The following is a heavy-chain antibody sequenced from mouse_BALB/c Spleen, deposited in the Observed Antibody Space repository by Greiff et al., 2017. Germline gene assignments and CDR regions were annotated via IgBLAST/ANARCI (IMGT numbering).Heavy chain of an antibody. V-gene: IGHV5-4*02. CDR2: ISDGGSYT. J-gene: IGHJ3*01. D-gene: IGHD1-1*01. Sequence: EVHLVESGGGLVKPGGSLKLSCAASGFTFSDYYMYWVRQTPEKRLEWVATISDGGSYTYYPDSVKGRFTISRDNAKNNLYLQMSSLKSEDTAMYYCARGYYGPFAYWGQGTLVTVSA. CDR1: GFTFSDYY. CDR3: ARGYYGPFAY.